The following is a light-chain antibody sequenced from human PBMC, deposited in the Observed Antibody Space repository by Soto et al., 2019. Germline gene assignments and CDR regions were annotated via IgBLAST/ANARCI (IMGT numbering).Light chain of an antibody. J-gene: IGKJ1*01. CDR3: QQCGSSPS. V-gene: IGKV3-20*01. CDR2: DTS. Sequence: EIVLTQSPGTLSLSPGERATLSCRASQSVSSSYLAWYQQKPGQAPRLLIYDTSSRATGIQDRFSGSGSGTDFTLAISRLEPEDFALYYCQQCGSSPSFGQGTKVELK. CDR1: QSVSSSY.